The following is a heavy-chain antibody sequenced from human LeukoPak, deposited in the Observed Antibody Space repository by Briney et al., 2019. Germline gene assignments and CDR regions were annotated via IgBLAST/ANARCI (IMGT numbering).Heavy chain of an antibody. D-gene: IGHD3-3*01. CDR2: IYTSGRT. CDR1: VGSISSGSYY. Sequence: SQTLSLTCTLSVGSISSGSYYWSWIRQPAGKGLEWIGRIYTSGRTNYNPSLKSRVTRSVDTSKNQFSMKLRSVTAADTAVYYCAREMGYDFWSANGYYYMDVWGKGTPVTVS. CDR3: AREMGYDFWSANGYYYMDV. V-gene: IGHV4-61*02. J-gene: IGHJ6*03.